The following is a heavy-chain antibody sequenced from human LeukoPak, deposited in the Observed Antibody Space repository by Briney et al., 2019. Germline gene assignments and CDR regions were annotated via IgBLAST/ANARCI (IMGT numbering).Heavy chain of an antibody. D-gene: IGHD6-19*01. Sequence: GRSLRVSRAASGFTFSSYAMRWVCAAPGKGLEWVAVISYDGRNKYYAVSVKGGYTISRDNSKNTLYLQMDSLRAEDTAVYYCARDLYSSGWYADYWGQGTLVTVSS. J-gene: IGHJ4*02. CDR3: ARDLYSSGWYADY. CDR2: ISYDGRNK. V-gene: IGHV3-30*04. CDR1: GFTFSSYA.